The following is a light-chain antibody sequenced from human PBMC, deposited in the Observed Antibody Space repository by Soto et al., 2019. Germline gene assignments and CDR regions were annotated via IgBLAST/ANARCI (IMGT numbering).Light chain of an antibody. CDR1: QSIGNY. J-gene: IGKJ4*01. CDR3: QQYDNLPLT. Sequence: DIQMTQSPSSLSVSIGDRVTITCRAGQSIGNYLNWYQQKPGKAPNLLIYVTSSLQSGVPSRFSGSGSGTEFTLTISSLQREDIATSYCQQYDNLPLTFGGGTKVDIK. CDR2: VTS. V-gene: IGKV1-39*01.